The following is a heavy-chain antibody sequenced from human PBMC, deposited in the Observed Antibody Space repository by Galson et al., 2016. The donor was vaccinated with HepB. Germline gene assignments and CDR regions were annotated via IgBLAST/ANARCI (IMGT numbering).Heavy chain of an antibody. CDR1: GYSFTSHS. CDR2: ITTYSGDT. Sequence: SVKVSCKASGYSFTSHSISGVRQAPGQGLEWMGYITTYSGDTYYAPNLQGRVTMTTDTSTRTAYMELRSLRSDDTAVYYCARDRDNYGSGSDYWGQGTLVTVSS. J-gene: IGHJ4*02. CDR3: ARDRDNYGSGSDY. D-gene: IGHD3-10*01. V-gene: IGHV1-18*01.